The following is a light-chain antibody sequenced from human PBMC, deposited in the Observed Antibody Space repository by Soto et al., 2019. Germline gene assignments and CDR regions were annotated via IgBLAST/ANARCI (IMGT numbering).Light chain of an antibody. CDR3: QVWDSTSDHYV. CDR1: NIGTKR. Sequence: SYELTQPPSVSVAPGQTARITCGGNNIGTKRVQWYRQKSGQAPMLVVYDDSDRPSGIPERLSGSKSGDTATLTISRVEAGDEADYYCQVWDSTSDHYVFGIGTKVTVL. J-gene: IGLJ1*01. V-gene: IGLV3-21*02. CDR2: DDS.